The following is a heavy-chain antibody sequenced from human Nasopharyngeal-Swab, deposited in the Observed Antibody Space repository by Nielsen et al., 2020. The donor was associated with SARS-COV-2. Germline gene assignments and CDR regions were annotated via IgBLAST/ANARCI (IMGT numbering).Heavy chain of an antibody. CDR2: ISGSGDNT. V-gene: IGHV3-23*01. CDR1: AFTFSHYA. J-gene: IGHJ4*02. CDR3: AKPHLRYYDWLLFDY. D-gene: IGHD3-9*01. Sequence: GESLKISCAGSAFTFSHYAMSWVRQAPGKGPEWVSAISGSGDNTYYADYVKGRFTISRDNPKNTLYLQMNSLRAEDTAVYYCAKPHLRYYDWLLFDYWGQGTLVTVSS.